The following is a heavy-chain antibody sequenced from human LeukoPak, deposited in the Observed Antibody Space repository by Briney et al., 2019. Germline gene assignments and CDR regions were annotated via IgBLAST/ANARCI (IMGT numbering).Heavy chain of an antibody. D-gene: IGHD3-22*01. Sequence: SETLSLTCTVSGGSISSSSYYWDWIRQPPGKGLEWIGSIYYSGSTYYNPSLKSRVTISVDTSKNQFSLKLSSVTAADTAVYYCARVRGIVVVITHLAFDYWGQGTLVTVSS. CDR2: IYYSGST. V-gene: IGHV4-39*01. J-gene: IGHJ4*02. CDR1: GGSISSSSYY. CDR3: ARVRGIVVVITHLAFDY.